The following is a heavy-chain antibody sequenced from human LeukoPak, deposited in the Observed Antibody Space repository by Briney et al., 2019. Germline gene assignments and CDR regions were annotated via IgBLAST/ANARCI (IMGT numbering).Heavy chain of an antibody. D-gene: IGHD1-7*01. CDR3: AREGGTTYYFDY. CDR1: GGTFSSYA. V-gene: IGHV1-69*05. J-gene: IGHJ4*02. CDR2: IIPIFGTA. Sequence: SVKVSCKASGGTFSSYAISWVRQAPGQGREWMGGIIPIFGTANYAQKFQGRVTITTDESTSTAYMELSSLRSEDTAVYYCAREGGTTYYFDYWGQGTLVTVSS.